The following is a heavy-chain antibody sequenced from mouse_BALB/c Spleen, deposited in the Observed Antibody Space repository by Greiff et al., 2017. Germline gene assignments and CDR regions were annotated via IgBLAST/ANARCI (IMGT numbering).Heavy chain of an antibody. CDR2: IWAGGST. J-gene: IGHJ3*01. CDR3: ARDQAMITTEAWFAY. CDR1: GFSLTSYG. V-gene: IGHV2-9*02. Sequence: VQLQQSGPGLVAPSQSLSITCTVSGFSLTSYGVHWVRQPPGKGLEWLGVIWAGGSTNYNSALMSRLSISKDNSKSQVFLKMNSLQTDDTAMYYCARDQAMITTEAWFAYWGQGTLVTVSA. D-gene: IGHD2-4*01.